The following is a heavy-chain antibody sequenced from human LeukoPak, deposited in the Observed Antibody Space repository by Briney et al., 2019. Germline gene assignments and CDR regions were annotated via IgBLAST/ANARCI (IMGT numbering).Heavy chain of an antibody. D-gene: IGHD2-8*01. V-gene: IGHV4-30-2*01. CDR1: GGSISSGGYS. CDR2: IYHSGST. Sequence: PSETLSLTCAVSGGSISSGGYSWSWIRQPPGKGLEWIGYIYHSGSTYYNPSLKSRVTISVDRSKNQFSLKLSSVTAADTAVYYCARGYCTNGVCYSGFGWFDPWGQGTLVTVSS. CDR3: ARGYCTNGVCYSGFGWFDP. J-gene: IGHJ5*02.